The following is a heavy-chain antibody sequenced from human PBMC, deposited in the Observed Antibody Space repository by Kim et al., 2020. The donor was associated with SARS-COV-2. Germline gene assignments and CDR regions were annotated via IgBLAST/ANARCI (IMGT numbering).Heavy chain of an antibody. V-gene: IGHV3-33*06. D-gene: IGHD6-6*01. CDR2: IWYDGSNK. CDR1: GFTFSSYG. Sequence: GGSLRLSCAASGFTFSSYGMHWVRQAPGKGREWVAVIWYDGSNKYYADSLKGRFTISRDNSKNTLYLQMNSLRAEDTAVYYCAKERRGGSSWELPQYYVDYWGQEALVTVSS. CDR3: AKERRGGSSWELPQYYVDY. J-gene: IGHJ4*02.